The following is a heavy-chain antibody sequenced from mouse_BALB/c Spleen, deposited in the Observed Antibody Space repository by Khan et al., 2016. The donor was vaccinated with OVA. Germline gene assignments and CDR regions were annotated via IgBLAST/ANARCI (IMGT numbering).Heavy chain of an antibody. CDR2: INPYNGAT. J-gene: IGHJ2*01. V-gene: IGHV1S136*01. D-gene: IGHD4-1*01. CDR1: GYRFTSYI. Sequence: VQLQQSGPELVKPGTSVKMSCKASGYRFTSYIIHWVKQRPGQGLEWIGYINPYNGATKYNEKFKGKATLTSDKSSNTAYMELSSLTSEDSAVYYCARGNWQSYYFDYWGQDTTLTVSS. CDR3: ARGNWQSYYFDY.